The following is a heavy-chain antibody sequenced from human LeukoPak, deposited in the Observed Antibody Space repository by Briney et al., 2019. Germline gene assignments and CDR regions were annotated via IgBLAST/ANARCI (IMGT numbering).Heavy chain of an antibody. CDR3: ARDYYDSSGYYYVWFDP. V-gene: IGHV1-69*05. CDR1: GGTFSSYA. D-gene: IGHD3-22*01. CDR2: IIPIFGTA. Sequence: GASVKVSCKASGGTFSSYAISWVRQAPGQGLEWMGGIIPIFGTANYAQKFQGRVTITTDESTSTAYMELSSLRSEGTAVYYCARDYYDSSGYYYVWFDPWGQGTLVTVSS. J-gene: IGHJ5*02.